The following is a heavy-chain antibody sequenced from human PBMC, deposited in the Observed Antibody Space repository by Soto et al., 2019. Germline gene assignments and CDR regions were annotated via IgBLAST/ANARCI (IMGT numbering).Heavy chain of an antibody. CDR1: GFTVSTNY. D-gene: IGHD1-26*01. Sequence: EVQLVESGGGLVQPGGSLRLSCAASGFTVSTNYMTWVRLAPGKGLEWVSVIFYGGSTYYADSVKGRFTISRDNSKNTLYLQMNSLRAEDTAVYYCATTAMGVTFYYYYYGMDVWGQGTTVTVSS. CDR2: IFYGGST. V-gene: IGHV3-66*01. J-gene: IGHJ6*02. CDR3: ATTAMGVTFYYYYYGMDV.